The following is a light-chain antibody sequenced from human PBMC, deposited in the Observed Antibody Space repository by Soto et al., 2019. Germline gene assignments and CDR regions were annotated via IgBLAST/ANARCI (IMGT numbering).Light chain of an antibody. CDR1: QSVSTN. CDR3: QQYNTWPRT. J-gene: IGKJ1*01. V-gene: IGKV3-15*01. CDR2: GAS. Sequence: EIVMTQSASTLSVPTGERATLSCTASQSVSTNFAWYQQRTGQAPRLLFYGASIRATAVPARFTASGSGTEFTLTISSLQSEDFAVYYCQQYNTWPRTFGQGTKVDIK.